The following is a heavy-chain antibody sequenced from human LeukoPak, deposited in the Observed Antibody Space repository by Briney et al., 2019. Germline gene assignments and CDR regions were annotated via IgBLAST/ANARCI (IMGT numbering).Heavy chain of an antibody. CDR1: GFTFSDYY. Sequence: GASLRLSCAASGFTFSDYYMGWIRQAPGKGLEWMSYISGNSSTIYYADYLQGRVTISRDNAKNSAYLEMKSLRSEDTAVHYCGCVFGVVGAKRSFGIWGQGTMVTVSS. V-gene: IGHV3-11*01. CDR3: GCVFGVVGAKRSFGI. D-gene: IGHD1-26*01. CDR2: ISGNSSTI. J-gene: IGHJ3*02.